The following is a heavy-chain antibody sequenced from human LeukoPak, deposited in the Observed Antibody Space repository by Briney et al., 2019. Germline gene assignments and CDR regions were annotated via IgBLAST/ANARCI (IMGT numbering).Heavy chain of an antibody. CDR1: GGSNSSYY. V-gene: IGHV4-59*01. J-gene: IGHJ4*02. D-gene: IGHD3-22*01. CDR2: ISYSGST. Sequence: SETLSLTCTVSGGSNSSYYWSWTRQPPGKGLEWIGYISYSGSTNFNPSLKSRVTISVDTSKNQFSLKLSSVTAADTAVYYCARVLLVGGYYDSSGYLDYWGQGTLVTVSS. CDR3: ARVLLVGGYYDSSGYLDY.